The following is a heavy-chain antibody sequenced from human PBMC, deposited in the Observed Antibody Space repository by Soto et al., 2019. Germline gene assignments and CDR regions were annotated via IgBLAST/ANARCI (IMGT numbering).Heavy chain of an antibody. CDR2: ISYDGSNK. V-gene: IGHV3-30-3*01. CDR1: GFTFSSYA. D-gene: IGHD2-15*01. J-gene: IGHJ3*02. Sequence: QVQLVESGGGVVQPGRSLRLSCAASGFTFSSYAMHWVRQAPGKGLEWVAVISYDGSNKYYADSVKGRFTISRDNSKNTLYLQMNSLRAEDTAVYYCARDCSGGSCHDAFDIWGQGTMVTVSS. CDR3: ARDCSGGSCHDAFDI.